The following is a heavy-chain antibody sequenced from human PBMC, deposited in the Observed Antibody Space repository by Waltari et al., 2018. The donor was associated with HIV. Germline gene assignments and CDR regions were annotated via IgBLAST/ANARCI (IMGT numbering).Heavy chain of an antibody. V-gene: IGHV4-59*01. J-gene: IGHJ4*02. CDR2: IYYSGST. Sequence: QVQLQESGPGLVKPSETLSLPCTVSGGSISSYYWSWIRQPPGKGLEWSGYIYYSGSTNYNPSLKSRVTISVDTSKNQFSLKLSSVTAADTAVYYCASYGGNSAFDYWGQGTLVTVSS. D-gene: IGHD4-17*01. CDR3: ASYGGNSAFDY. CDR1: GGSISSYY.